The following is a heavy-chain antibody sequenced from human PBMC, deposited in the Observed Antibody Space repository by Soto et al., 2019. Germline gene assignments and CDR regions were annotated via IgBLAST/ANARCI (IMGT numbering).Heavy chain of an antibody. J-gene: IGHJ4*02. Sequence: PVGSLRLSCAASGFTFSSCAMSWVRQAPGKGLEWASGISGSGGGSYYADSVEGRFTISRDNSKNTLYLQMNSLRAEDTAIYYCAKDRSRSYGSGYPLGYFDYWGQGTLVTVSS. CDR3: AKDRSRSYGSGYPLGYFDY. CDR1: GFTFSSCA. V-gene: IGHV3-23*01. CDR2: ISGSGGGS. D-gene: IGHD3-22*01.